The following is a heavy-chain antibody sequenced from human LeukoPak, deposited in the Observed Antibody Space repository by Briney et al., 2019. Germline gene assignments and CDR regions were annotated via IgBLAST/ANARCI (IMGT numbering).Heavy chain of an antibody. CDR1: GLTFSSHW. CDR2: INQDGRLI. V-gene: IGHV3-7*01. J-gene: IGHJ6*02. Sequence: GGSLRLSCAASGLTFSSHWMSWVRQAPGKGPEWVANINQDGRLIYYLQSVKGRFTISRDNARNSLHLQMNSLRVEDTAVYYCTRDPIQGVRVYYGMDVWGQGTTVTVSS. CDR3: TRDPIQGVRVYYGMDV.